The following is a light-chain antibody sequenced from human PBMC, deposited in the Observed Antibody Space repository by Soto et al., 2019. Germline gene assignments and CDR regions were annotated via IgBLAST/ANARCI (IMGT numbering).Light chain of an antibody. Sequence: EIDLTQSPGTLTLSPGERATLSCRASQSVTSSYLAWYQQKPGQAPRLLIYGASSRATGIPDRFSGSGSETQFTLTISSLQSEDFGLYFCQQYKQWSVGFGGGTKV. V-gene: IGKV3-20*01. CDR3: QQYKQWSVG. CDR2: GAS. J-gene: IGKJ4*01. CDR1: QSVTSSY.